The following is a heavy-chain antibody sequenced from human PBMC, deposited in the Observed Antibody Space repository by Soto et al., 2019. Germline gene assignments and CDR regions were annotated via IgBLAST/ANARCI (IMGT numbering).Heavy chain of an antibody. Sequence: PGGSLRLSCAASGFTFSDHWMNWVRQAPGKGLEWVANVNQDGSEKYYVESVKGRFTISRDNAKKSLYLEMNSLRVEDTAVYFCARGMMDRGTYCGPTSCPYYFESWGQGALVTVSS. CDR1: GFTFSDHW. CDR3: ARGMMDRGTYCGPTSCPYYFES. CDR2: VNQDGSEK. D-gene: IGHD2-2*01. J-gene: IGHJ4*02. V-gene: IGHV3-7*01.